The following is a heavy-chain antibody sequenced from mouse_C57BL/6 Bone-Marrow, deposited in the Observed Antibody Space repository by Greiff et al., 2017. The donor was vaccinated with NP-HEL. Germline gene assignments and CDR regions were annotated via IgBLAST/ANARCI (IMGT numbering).Heavy chain of an antibody. V-gene: IGHV2-6*01. CDR1: GFSFTSYG. CDR2: IWGVGST. CDR3: EGGYSNYGFAY. J-gene: IGHJ3*01. D-gene: IGHD2-5*01. Sequence: VQLVESGPGLVAPSQSLSITCTVSGFSFTSYGVDWVRQSPGKGLEWLGVIWGVGSTNYNTALNSRLSISKDNAKNKVILKMNSLQTDDTAMYYCEGGYSNYGFAYGGQGTVITVSA.